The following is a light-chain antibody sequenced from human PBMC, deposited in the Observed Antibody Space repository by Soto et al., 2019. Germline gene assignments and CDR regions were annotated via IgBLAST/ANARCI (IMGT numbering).Light chain of an antibody. CDR3: SSYTSSSTHWV. J-gene: IGLJ3*02. Sequence: QSALTPPASVSGSPGPSITISCTGTSSDVGGYNYVSWYQQHPGKAPKLMIYEVSNRPSGVSNRFSGSKSGNTASLTISGLQAEDDADYYCSSYTSSSTHWVFGGGTKVTVL. CDR1: SSDVGGYNY. CDR2: EVS. V-gene: IGLV2-14*01.